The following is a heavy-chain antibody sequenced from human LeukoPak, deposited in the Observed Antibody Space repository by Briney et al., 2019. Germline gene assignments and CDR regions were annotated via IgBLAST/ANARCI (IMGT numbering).Heavy chain of an antibody. Sequence: SETLSLTCTVSGGSISSYYWGWIRQPPGKGLEWIGYIYYSGSTNYNPSLKSRVTISVDTSKNQFSPKLSSVTAADTAVYYCARDLYSSSWYDYWGQGTLVTVSS. CDR3: ARDLYSSSWYDY. CDR1: GGSISSYY. D-gene: IGHD6-13*01. V-gene: IGHV4-59*01. CDR2: IYYSGST. J-gene: IGHJ4*02.